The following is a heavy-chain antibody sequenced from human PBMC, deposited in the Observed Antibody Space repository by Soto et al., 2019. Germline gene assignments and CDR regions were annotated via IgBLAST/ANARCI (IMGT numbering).Heavy chain of an antibody. CDR1: GYSISRGCY. V-gene: IGHV4-38-2*01. D-gene: IGHD3-22*01. CDR3: VRTTFTTARVYFDY. CDR2: VFRGGNT. Sequence: SETLSLTCSVSGYSISRGCYWGWIRQPTGEDMEWLGSVFRGGNTYDNPSLKSPVTISLDTSNTQYSLRLTSVTAADTALYYGVRTTFTTARVYFDYWGQGILVTVSS. J-gene: IGHJ4*02.